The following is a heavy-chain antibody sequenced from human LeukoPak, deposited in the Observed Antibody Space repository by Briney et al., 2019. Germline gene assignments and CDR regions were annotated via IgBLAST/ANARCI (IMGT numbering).Heavy chain of an antibody. CDR3: AREALGYRGYDPDYFDS. D-gene: IGHD5-12*01. CDR2: ISYDGSNK. V-gene: IGHV3-30*03. J-gene: IGHJ4*02. Sequence: GRSLRLSCAASGFTFSSYGMHWVRQAPGKGLEWVAVISYDGSNKYYADSVKGRFTISRDNSKNTLYLQMNSLRPEDTALYYCAREALGYRGYDPDYFDSWGQGTLVIVSS. CDR1: GFTFSSYG.